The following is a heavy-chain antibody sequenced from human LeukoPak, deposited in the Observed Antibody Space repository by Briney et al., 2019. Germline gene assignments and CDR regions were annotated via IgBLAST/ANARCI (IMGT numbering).Heavy chain of an antibody. CDR3: GKAAEAMAVYGMDV. V-gene: IGHV3-30*18. J-gene: IGHJ6*02. Sequence: GGSLRLSCAASGFTFSSYGMRWVRQAPGKELEWVAVISYDGSNKYYADSVKGRFTISRDNSKNTLYLQMNSLRAEDTAVYYCGKAAEAMAVYGMDVWGQGTTVTVSS. CDR1: GFTFSSYG. CDR2: ISYDGSNK. D-gene: IGHD5-18*01.